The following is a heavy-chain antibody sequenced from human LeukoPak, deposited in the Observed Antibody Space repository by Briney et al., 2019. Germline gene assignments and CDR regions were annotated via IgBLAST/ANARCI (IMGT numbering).Heavy chain of an antibody. D-gene: IGHD4-17*01. J-gene: IGHJ4*02. CDR3: TRADGDYDHRFFDC. V-gene: IGHV3-49*04. Sequence: GGSLRLSCTASGFSFGDYGLSWVRQAPGKGLEWIGFTRRKANDGTTEYAASVKGRFTISRDDSKAIAYLQMNGLQTEDTALYYCTRADGDYDHRFFDCWGQGTQVIVSS. CDR1: GFSFGDYG. CDR2: TRRKANDGTT.